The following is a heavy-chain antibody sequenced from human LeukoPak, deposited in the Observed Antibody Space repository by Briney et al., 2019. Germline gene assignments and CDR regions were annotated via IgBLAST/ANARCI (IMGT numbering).Heavy chain of an antibody. CDR3: ARALYYYDSSGYRFDY. J-gene: IGHJ4*02. D-gene: IGHD3-22*01. CDR1: GGSISSSSYY. CDR2: IYYSGST. Sequence: PSETLSLTCTVSGGSISSSSYYWGWIRQPPGKGLEWIGSIYYSGSTYYNPSLKSRVTISVDTSKNQFSLKLSSVTAADTAVYYCARALYYYDSSGYRFDYWGQGTLVTASS. V-gene: IGHV4-39*07.